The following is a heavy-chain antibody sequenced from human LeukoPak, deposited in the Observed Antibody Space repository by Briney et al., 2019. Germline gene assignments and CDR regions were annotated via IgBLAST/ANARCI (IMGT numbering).Heavy chain of an antibody. V-gene: IGHV4-59*08. CDR2: IYYSGST. D-gene: IGHD4-17*01. Sequence: SETLSLTCAVYGGSFSGYYWSWIRQPPGEGLEWIGYIYYSGSTNYNPSLKSRVTISVDTSKNQFSLKLSSVTAADTAVYYCARHPAYGDYFDYWGQGTLVTVSS. CDR1: GGSFSGYY. CDR3: ARHPAYGDYFDY. J-gene: IGHJ4*02.